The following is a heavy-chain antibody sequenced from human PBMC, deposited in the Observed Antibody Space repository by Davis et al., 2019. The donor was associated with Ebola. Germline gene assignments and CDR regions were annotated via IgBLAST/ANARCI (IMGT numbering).Heavy chain of an antibody. CDR3: ARGGQLGN. CDR1: GYTFSNYA. CDR2: INTNTGNP. Sequence: ASVKVSCKASGYTFSNYAINWVRQAPGQGLEWMGWINTNTGNPMYAQAFTGRFVFSLDTSINTPYLQISSLKAEDTAVYYCARGGQLGNWGQGTLVTVSS. V-gene: IGHV7-4-1*02. D-gene: IGHD6-13*01. J-gene: IGHJ4*02.